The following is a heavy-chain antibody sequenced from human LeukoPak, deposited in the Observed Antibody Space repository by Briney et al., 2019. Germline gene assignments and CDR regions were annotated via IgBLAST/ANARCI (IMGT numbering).Heavy chain of an antibody. CDR2: IRYDGSNK. D-gene: IGHD5-12*01. J-gene: IGHJ3*02. Sequence: QTGGSLRLSCAASGFTFSSYGMHWVRQAPGKGLEWVAFIRYDGSNKYYADSVKGRFTISRDNSKNTLYLQMNSLRAEDTAVYYCAKVTIRYSGPDAFDIWGQGTMVTVSS. CDR1: GFTFSSYG. CDR3: AKVTIRYSGPDAFDI. V-gene: IGHV3-30*02.